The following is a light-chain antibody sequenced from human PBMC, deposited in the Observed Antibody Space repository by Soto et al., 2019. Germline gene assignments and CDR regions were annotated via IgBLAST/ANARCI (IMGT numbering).Light chain of an antibody. CDR3: SSYTSINTYV. V-gene: IGLV2-14*03. Sequence: QSVLSQPASVSGSPGQSITISCTGTISDVSGYNFVSWYQQYPGEAPKLMIYDVSNRPSGVSNRFSGSKSGNTASLTISGLQAEDEADYYCSSYTSINTYVFGTGTKVTV. CDR2: DVS. J-gene: IGLJ1*01. CDR1: ISDVSGYNF.